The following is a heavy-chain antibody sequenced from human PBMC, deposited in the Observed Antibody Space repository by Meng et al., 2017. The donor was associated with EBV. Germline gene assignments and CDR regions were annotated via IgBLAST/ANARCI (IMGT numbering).Heavy chain of an antibody. CDR2: IYYTGST. J-gene: IGHJ5*02. CDR3: ARGDYTNYPRWFDP. V-gene: IGHV4-61*01. Sequence: QVQLQESGPGLVKPSEXLPLPCTXSGGSVNNESYYWGWIRQPPGKGLEYIGYIYYTGSTNYNSSLKSRVTISLDKSKNQFSLKLTSLTAADTAIYYCARGDYTNYPRWFDPWGQGTLVTVSA. CDR1: GGSVNNESYY. D-gene: IGHD4-11*01.